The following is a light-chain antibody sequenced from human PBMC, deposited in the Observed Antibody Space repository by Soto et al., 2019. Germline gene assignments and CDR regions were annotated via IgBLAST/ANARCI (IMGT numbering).Light chain of an antibody. J-gene: IGLJ2*01. Sequence: LTQPASVSGSPGQSITISCTGTSSDVGNYNLVSWYQQHPGKAPKLMIYEGSKRPSGVSNRFSGSKSGNTASLTISGLQAEDEADYYCSSYVGSSTLLFGGGTKLTVL. CDR3: SSYVGSSTLL. V-gene: IGLV2-23*01. CDR1: SSDVGNYNL. CDR2: EGS.